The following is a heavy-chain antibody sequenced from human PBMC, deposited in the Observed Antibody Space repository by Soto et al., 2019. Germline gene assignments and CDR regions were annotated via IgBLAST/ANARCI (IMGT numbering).Heavy chain of an antibody. CDR2: INSDGSST. V-gene: IGHV3-74*01. CDR1: GFTFSSYW. CDR3: AGPIWFGEAPVDY. J-gene: IGHJ4*02. Sequence: PGGSLRLSCAASGFTFSSYWMHWVRQAPGKGLVWVSRINSDGSSTSHADSVKGRFTISRDNAKNTLYLQMNSLRAEDTAVYYCAGPIWFGEAPVDYWGQGTLVTVSS. D-gene: IGHD3-10*01.